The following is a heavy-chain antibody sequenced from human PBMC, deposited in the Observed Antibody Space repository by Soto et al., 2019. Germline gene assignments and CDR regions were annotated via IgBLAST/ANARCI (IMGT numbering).Heavy chain of an antibody. D-gene: IGHD6-13*01. J-gene: IGHJ6*02. V-gene: IGHV5-10-1*01. CDR3: ATMSSPHYYYYGMDV. CDR1: GYSFTSYW. Sequence: LGESLKISCKGSGYSFTSYWISWVRQMPGKGLEWMGRIDPSDSYTNYSPSFQGHVTISADKSISTAYLQWSSLKASDTAMYYCATMSSPHYYYYGMDVWGQGTTVTVSS. CDR2: IDPSDSYT.